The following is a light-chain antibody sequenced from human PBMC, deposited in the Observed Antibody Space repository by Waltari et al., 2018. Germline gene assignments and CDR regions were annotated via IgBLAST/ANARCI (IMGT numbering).Light chain of an antibody. CDR1: EGISSW. CDR2: AGS. Sequence: DIQMTQPPSSLSASVGDKVTISCHASEGISSWLAWYQQRPGKAPKPLIFAGSSLQSGVPSRFSGSGSGTDYTLTITALQPEDVGIYYCQQYDDLPYSFGQGTTVEIK. V-gene: IGKV1D-16*01. J-gene: IGKJ2*03. CDR3: QQYDDLPYS.